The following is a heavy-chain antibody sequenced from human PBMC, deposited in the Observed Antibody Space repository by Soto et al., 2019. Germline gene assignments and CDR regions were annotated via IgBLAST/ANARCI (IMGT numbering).Heavy chain of an antibody. CDR3: ATDLLGLKGYSSGWYVFDY. V-gene: IGHV3-23*01. J-gene: IGHJ4*02. Sequence: EVQLLESGGGLVQPGGSLRLSCAASGFTFSSYAMSWVRQAPGKGLEWVSAISGSGGSTYYADSVKGRFTISRDNSKITVYLQMNSLRAEDTAVYYCATDLLGLKGYSSGWYVFDYWGQGTLVTVSS. D-gene: IGHD6-19*01. CDR2: ISGSGGST. CDR1: GFTFSSYA.